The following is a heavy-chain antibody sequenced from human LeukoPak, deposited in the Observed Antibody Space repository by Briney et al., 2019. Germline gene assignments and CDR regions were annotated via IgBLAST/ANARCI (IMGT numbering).Heavy chain of an antibody. J-gene: IGHJ4*02. CDR2: VYYSGST. D-gene: IGHD6-13*01. V-gene: IGHV4-59*01. Sequence: SETLSLTCTVSGGSISESYWSWIRQPPGKGLEWIGYVYYSGSTNYNPSLKSRVTISVDTSKNQFSLKLSSVTAADTAVYYCARLDRGSWYQSVYWGQGTLVTVSS. CDR3: ARLDRGSWYQSVY. CDR1: GGSISESY.